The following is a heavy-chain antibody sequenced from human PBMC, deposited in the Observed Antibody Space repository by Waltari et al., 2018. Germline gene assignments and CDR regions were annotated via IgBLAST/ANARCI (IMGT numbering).Heavy chain of an antibody. CDR3: ATDYDGNAYVAFDI. J-gene: IGHJ3*02. D-gene: IGHD3-22*01. CDR1: GFTVSSNS. CDR2: IYSGGSGGNT. V-gene: IGHV3-53*02. Sequence: EVQLVETGGGLIQPGGSLRLSCAASGFTVSSNSTTWLRQASGDGLEWVSVIYSGGSGGNTYYADSVKGRFTISRDNSKNTLYLQMNGLRAEDTAMYYCATDYDGNAYVAFDIWGQGTMVTVSS.